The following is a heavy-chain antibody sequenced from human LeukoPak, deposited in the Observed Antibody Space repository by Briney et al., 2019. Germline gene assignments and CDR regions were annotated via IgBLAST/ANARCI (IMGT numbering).Heavy chain of an antibody. J-gene: IGHJ6*02. D-gene: IGHD4-17*01. CDR2: ITTTSSII. V-gene: IGHV3-48*02. Sequence: GGSLRLSCAASGFTFTTYSMNWVRQAPGKGLGWVSYITTTSSIIYYADSVKGRFTISRDNAKNSLYLQMNNLRDEDTAMYYCARDLLTTGNYYFGMDVWGQGTTVTVSS. CDR3: ARDLLTTGNYYFGMDV. CDR1: GFTFTTYS.